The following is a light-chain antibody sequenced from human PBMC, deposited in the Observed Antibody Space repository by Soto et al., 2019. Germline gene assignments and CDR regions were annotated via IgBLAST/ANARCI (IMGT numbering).Light chain of an antibody. CDR3: QQFGRSPL. Sequence: ELVLTQSPGTLSLSPGETATLACRASESIISDYSAWYQHKPGQSPRLLIYATSKRATGIPDRFSGIGSETDFTRTISRLEPEDFALYYCQQFGRSPLFGQGTRLEIK. CDR2: ATS. V-gene: IGKV3-20*01. CDR1: ESIISDY. J-gene: IGKJ5*01.